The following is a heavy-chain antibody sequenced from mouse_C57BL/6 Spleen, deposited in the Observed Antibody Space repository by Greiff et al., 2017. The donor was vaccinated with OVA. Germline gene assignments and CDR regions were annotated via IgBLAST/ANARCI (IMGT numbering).Heavy chain of an antibody. CDR3: TTPTLIATVVGTFDY. D-gene: IGHD1-1*01. CDR1: GFNITDYY. V-gene: IGHV14-1*01. CDR2: IDPEDGDT. Sequence: VQLKQSGAELVRPGASVKLSCTASGFNITDYYMHWVKQRPEQGLEWIGRIDPEDGDTEYAPKFQGKATMTADTSSNTAYLQLSSLTSEDTAVYYCTTPTLIATVVGTFDYWGQGTTLTVSS. J-gene: IGHJ2*01.